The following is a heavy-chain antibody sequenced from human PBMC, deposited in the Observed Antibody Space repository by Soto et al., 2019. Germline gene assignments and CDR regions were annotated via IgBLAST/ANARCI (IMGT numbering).Heavy chain of an antibody. CDR1: GFTFRNHD. CDR2: INGPATST. J-gene: IGHJ4*02. V-gene: IGHV3-23*01. D-gene: IGHD1-1*01. Sequence: PGGSLRLSCVASGFTFRNHDMNWVRQPPGKGLEYVANINGPATSTSYADAVKGRFTISRDNSKDTLYLELNSLRVEDTAVYYCVKDPNWEWGYCGQGPLVPVYS. CDR3: VKDPNWEWGY.